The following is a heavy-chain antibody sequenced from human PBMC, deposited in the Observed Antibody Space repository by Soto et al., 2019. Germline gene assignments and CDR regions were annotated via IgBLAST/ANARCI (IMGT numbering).Heavy chain of an antibody. V-gene: IGHV4-39*01. Sequence: KPSETLSLTCTVSGGSISSSSYYWGWIRQPPGKGLEWIGSIYYSGSTYYNPSLKSRVTISVDTSKNQFSLKLSSVTAADTAVYYCARQWKLEVTGKPSDYWGQGTLVTVSS. CDR3: ARQWKLEVTGKPSDY. CDR1: GGSISSSSYY. J-gene: IGHJ4*02. D-gene: IGHD5-18*01. CDR2: IYYSGST.